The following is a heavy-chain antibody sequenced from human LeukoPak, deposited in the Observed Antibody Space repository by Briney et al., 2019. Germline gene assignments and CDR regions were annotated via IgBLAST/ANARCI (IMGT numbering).Heavy chain of an antibody. V-gene: IGHV3-23*01. CDR3: ARDQSPRYYGSGSHYGMDV. Sequence: GGSLRLSCAASGFTFSSYAMHWVRQAPGKGLEWVSDISGTGGSIDYADSVKGRFTISRDNSKNTLYLQMNSLRAEDTAVYYCARDQSPRYYGSGSHYGMDVWGQGTTVTVSS. D-gene: IGHD3-10*01. CDR2: ISGTGGSI. CDR1: GFTFSSYA. J-gene: IGHJ6*02.